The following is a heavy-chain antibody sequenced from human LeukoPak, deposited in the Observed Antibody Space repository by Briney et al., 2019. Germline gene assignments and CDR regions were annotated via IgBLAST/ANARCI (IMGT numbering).Heavy chain of an antibody. CDR3: ARDPREGSGSYYNPSRFDP. CDR1: GYTFTGYY. V-gene: IGHV1-2*02. Sequence: ASVKVSCKASGYTFTGYYMHWVRQAPGQGLEWMGWINPNSGGTNYAQKFQGRVTMTRDTSISTAYMELSRLRSDDTAVYYCARDPREGSGSYYNPSRFDPWGQGTLVTVSS. D-gene: IGHD3-10*01. CDR2: INPNSGGT. J-gene: IGHJ5*02.